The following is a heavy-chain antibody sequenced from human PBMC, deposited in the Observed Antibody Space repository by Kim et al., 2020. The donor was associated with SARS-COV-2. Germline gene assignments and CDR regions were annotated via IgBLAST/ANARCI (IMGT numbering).Heavy chain of an antibody. D-gene: IGHD5-18*01. CDR1: GGTFSSYA. CDR3: ARRGYSYIDYYYYGMDV. J-gene: IGHJ6*02. Sequence: SVKVSCKASGGTFSSYAISWVRQAPGQGLEWMGGIIPIFGTANYAQKFQGRVTITADESTSTAYMELSSLRSEDTAVYYCARRGYSYIDYYYYGMDVWGQGTTVTVSS. CDR2: IIPIFGTA. V-gene: IGHV1-69*13.